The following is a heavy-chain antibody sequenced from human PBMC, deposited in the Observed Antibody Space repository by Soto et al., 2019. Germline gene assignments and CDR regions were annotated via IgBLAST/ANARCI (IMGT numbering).Heavy chain of an antibody. V-gene: IGHV3-23*01. CDR2: ISGSGGST. Sequence: GGSLRLSXAASGFTFSSYAMSWVRQAPGKGLEWVSAISGSGGSTYYADSVKGRFTISRDNSKNTLYLQMNSLRAEDTAVYYCAKGAYYDFWSGSVFDPWGQGTLVTVSS. J-gene: IGHJ5*02. CDR3: AKGAYYDFWSGSVFDP. CDR1: GFTFSSYA. D-gene: IGHD3-3*01.